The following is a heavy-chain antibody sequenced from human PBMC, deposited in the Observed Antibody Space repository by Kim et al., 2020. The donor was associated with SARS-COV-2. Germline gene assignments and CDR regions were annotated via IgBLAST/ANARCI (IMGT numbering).Heavy chain of an antibody. D-gene: IGHD3-10*01. CDR1: GDSVSSNSAA. J-gene: IGHJ6*02. Sequence: SQTLSLTCAISGDSVSSNSAAWNWIRQSPSRGLEWLGRTYYRSKWYNDYAVSVKSRITINPDTSKNQFSLQLNSVTPEDTAVYYCARLDYYGSWSYYYYYGMEVWGQGTTVTVSS. CDR3: ARLDYYGSWSYYYYYGMEV. V-gene: IGHV6-1*01. CDR2: TYYRSKWYN.